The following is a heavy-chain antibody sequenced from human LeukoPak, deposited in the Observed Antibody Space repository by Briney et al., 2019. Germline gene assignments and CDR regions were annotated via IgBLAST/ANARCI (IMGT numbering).Heavy chain of an antibody. CDR1: GASISSHY. CDR2: LYYSGST. V-gene: IGHV4-59*08. J-gene: IGHJ3*02. Sequence: SETLSLTCTVSGASISSHYWSWIRQPPGKGLEWIGYLYYSGSTNYNPSLKSQVTISVDTSKNQFSLKLSSVTAADTAVYYCARHTSDGYGPAPYGFDIWGQGTMVTVSS. CDR3: ARHTSDGYGPAPYGFDI. D-gene: IGHD2-2*03.